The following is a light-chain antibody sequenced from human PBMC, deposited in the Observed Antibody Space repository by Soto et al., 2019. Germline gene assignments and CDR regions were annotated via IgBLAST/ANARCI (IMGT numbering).Light chain of an antibody. V-gene: IGLV4-69*01. CDR3: QTWGTGIRV. Sequence: QSVLTQSPSASASLGASVKLTCTLSSGHSSYAIAWHQQQREKGPRYLMKLNSDGSHSKGDGIPDRFSGSSSGAERYLTISSLQSEDEADYYCQTWGTGIRVFGGGTKLTV. CDR1: SGHSSYA. J-gene: IGLJ3*02. CDR2: LNSDGSH.